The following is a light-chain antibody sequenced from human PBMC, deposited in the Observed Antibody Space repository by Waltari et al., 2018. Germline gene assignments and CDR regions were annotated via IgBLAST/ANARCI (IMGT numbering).Light chain of an antibody. CDR1: QSVLYSSNNKND. Sequence: DIVMTQSPDSLAVSLGERATINCKSSQSVLYSSNNKNDLAWYQQKPGQPPKLLIYWASTRESGVHDRFSGSGSGTDFTLTISSLQAEDVAVYYCQQYYSTWTFGQGTKVEIK. CDR3: QQYYSTWT. CDR2: WAS. J-gene: IGKJ1*01. V-gene: IGKV4-1*01.